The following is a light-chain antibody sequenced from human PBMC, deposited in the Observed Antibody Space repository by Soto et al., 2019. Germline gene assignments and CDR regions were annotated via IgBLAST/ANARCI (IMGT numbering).Light chain of an antibody. J-gene: IGKJ5*01. CDR2: GAS. V-gene: IGKV3-20*01. CDR1: HSVSSSY. CDR3: QQYGSSPPIT. Sequence: EIVLTQSPGTLSLSPGERATLSCRASHSVSSSYLAWYQQKPGQAPRLLIYGASSRATGIPDRFSGSGSGKDFNLTISRLETEEFAVYYCQQYGSSPPITFGQGTRLEIK.